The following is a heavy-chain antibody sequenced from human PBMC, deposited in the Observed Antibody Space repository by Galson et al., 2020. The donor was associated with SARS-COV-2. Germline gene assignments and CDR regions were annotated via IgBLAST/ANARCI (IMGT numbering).Heavy chain of an antibody. J-gene: IGHJ2*01. Sequence: GGSLRLSCVASDFSFEYYEMSWVRRAPGKGLEWLAFISGTGNTEHYADSVKGRYTIYRINSDKTLFLEISGLRAEDSAIYYCVKVAYYADASGRSGANWYIDLWGRGTLVTVSS. D-gene: IGHD3-3*01. CDR1: DFSFEYYE. CDR2: ISGTGNTE. CDR3: VKVAYYADASGRSGANWYIDL. V-gene: IGHV3-48*03.